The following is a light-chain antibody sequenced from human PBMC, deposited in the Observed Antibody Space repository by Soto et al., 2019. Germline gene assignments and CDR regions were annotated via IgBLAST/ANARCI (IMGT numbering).Light chain of an antibody. CDR2: EVS. CDR1: SSDIGTYNY. CDR3: CSSAPESTYV. V-gene: IGLV2-23*02. Sequence: QSALTQPASVSGSPGQSITVSCTGTSSDIGTYNYVSWYQLHPGKAPKLMIYEVSNRPSGVSNRFSGSTSGNAASLTISALQADDEADYFCCSSAPESTYVFGTGTKLTVL. J-gene: IGLJ1*01.